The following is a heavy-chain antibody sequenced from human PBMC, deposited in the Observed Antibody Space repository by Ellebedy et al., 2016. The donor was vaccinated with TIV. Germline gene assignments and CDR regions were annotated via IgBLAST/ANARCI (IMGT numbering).Heavy chain of an antibody. J-gene: IGHJ4*02. CDR3: ARDRRGSGSGWYGEDY. D-gene: IGHD6-19*01. V-gene: IGHV3-30*03. CDR1: GFTFSSYG. CDR2: ISYDGTKK. Sequence: PGGSLRLSCAASGFTFSSYGMHWVRQAPGKGLEWVAVISYDGTKKYYADSVKGRFTISRDNSKNTLYLQMNSLETEDTAVYYCARDRRGSGSGWYGEDYWGQGTLVTVSS.